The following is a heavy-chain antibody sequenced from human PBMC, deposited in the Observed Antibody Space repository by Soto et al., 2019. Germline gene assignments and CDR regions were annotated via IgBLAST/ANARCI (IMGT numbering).Heavy chain of an antibody. D-gene: IGHD5-18*01. CDR1: GGSISSSNW. J-gene: IGHJ4*02. Sequence: SQTLSLTCAVSGGSISSSNWWSWVRQPPGKGLEWIGEIYHSGSTNYNPSLKSRVTISVDKSKNQFSLKLSSVTAADTAVYYCARATGGYSYGYFDYWGQGTLVTVSS. CDR3: ARATGGYSYGYFDY. CDR2: IYHSGST. V-gene: IGHV4-4*02.